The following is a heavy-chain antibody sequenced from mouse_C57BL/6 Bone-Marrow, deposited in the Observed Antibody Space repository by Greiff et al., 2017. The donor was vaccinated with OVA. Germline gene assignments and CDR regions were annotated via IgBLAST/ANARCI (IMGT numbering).Heavy chain of an antibody. CDR3: ASITTVVAPGLYYFDY. D-gene: IGHD1-1*01. V-gene: IGHV2-3*01. J-gene: IGHJ2*01. CDR2: IWGDGST. Sequence: QVQLQQSGPGLVAPSQSLSIPCTVSGFSLTSYGVSWVRQPPGKGLEWLGVIWGDGSTNYHSALISRLSISKDNSKSQVFLKLNSLQTDDTATYYCASITTVVAPGLYYFDYWGQGTTLTVSS. CDR1: GFSLTSYG.